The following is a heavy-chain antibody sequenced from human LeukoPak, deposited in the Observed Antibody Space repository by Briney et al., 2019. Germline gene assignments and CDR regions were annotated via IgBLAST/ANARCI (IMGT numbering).Heavy chain of an antibody. CDR3: AKEAGLFDV. V-gene: IGHV3-30*02. CDR2: IRSDGSKE. CDR1: GLTFSSYG. J-gene: IGHJ3*01. Sequence: GGSLRLSCAASGLTFSSYGMHWVRQAPGKGLEWVAYIRSDGSKEYHADSVKGRFIISRDNSKKILFLQMNSLGAEDTAMYYCAKEAGLFDVWGQGTMVTVSS.